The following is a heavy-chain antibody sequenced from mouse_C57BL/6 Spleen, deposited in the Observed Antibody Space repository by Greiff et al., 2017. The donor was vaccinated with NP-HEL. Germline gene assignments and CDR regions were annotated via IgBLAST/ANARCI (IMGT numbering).Heavy chain of an antibody. CDR2: IYPGDGDT. D-gene: IGHD3-1*01. CDR1: GYAFSSSW. V-gene: IGHV1-82*01. J-gene: IGHJ4*01. CDR3: ARCGPHYAMDY. Sequence: QVQLQQSGPELVKPGASVKISCKASGYAFSSSWMNWVKQRPGKGLEWIGRIYPGDGDTNYNGKFKGKATLTADKSSSTAYMQLSSLTSEDSAVYFCARCGPHYAMDYWGQGTSVTVSS.